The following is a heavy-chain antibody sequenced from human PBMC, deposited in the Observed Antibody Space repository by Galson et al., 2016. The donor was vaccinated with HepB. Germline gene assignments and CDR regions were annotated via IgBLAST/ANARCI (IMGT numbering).Heavy chain of an antibody. Sequence: SLRLSCAASGFTFSSYAMYWVRQAPGKELEWVAVISYDGSNKYYADSVKGRLTISRDNSKNTLYLQINSLRAEDTAVYYCARDYYGGNSVVCAYWGQGTLVTVSS. J-gene: IGHJ4*02. V-gene: IGHV3-30-3*01. CDR1: GFTFSSYA. D-gene: IGHD4-23*01. CDR3: ARDYYGGNSVVCAY. CDR2: ISYDGSNK.